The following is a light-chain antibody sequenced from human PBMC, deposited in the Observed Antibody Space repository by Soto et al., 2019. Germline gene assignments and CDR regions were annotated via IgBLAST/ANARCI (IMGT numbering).Light chain of an antibody. CDR1: QSILSSSNNKNY. CDR2: WAS. J-gene: IGKJ1*01. CDR3: QQYTNTNNPWM. Sequence: DIVMTQSPDSLTVSLGERATINCKSSQSILSSSNNKNYLVWYQQKPGQPPKVLINWASTRESGVPDRFSGSGSGADFTLTISSLQAEDVAVYYCQQYTNTNNPWMFGQGTKVEI. V-gene: IGKV4-1*01.